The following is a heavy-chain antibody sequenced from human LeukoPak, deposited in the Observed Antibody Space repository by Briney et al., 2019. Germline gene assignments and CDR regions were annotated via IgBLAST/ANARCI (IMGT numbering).Heavy chain of an antibody. CDR1: GYTFTSHG. J-gene: IGHJ4*02. Sequence: ASVKVSCKASGYTFTSHGISWVRQAPGQGLEWMGWINTYNGNINYAQKLQGRVTMTTDTSTNTAYMELRSLRSDDTAVYHCAREGYSYSLDYWGQGTLVTVSS. CDR3: AREGYSYSLDY. D-gene: IGHD5-18*01. CDR2: INTYNGNI. V-gene: IGHV1-18*01.